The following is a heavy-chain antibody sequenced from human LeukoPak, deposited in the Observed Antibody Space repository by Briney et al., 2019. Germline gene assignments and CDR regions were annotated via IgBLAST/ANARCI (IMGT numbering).Heavy chain of an antibody. V-gene: IGHV3-30*04. CDR3: ARDPRKGSPDYFDY. J-gene: IGHJ4*02. Sequence: PGTSLRLSCATSGFTFNNYPMHWVRQAPGKGLEWVAVIRYDGRFKFHSDSVKGRFTISRDDSKNTLYLQMNSLRPEDTAVYYCARDPRKGSPDYFDYWGQGTLVTVST. CDR2: IRYDGRFK. D-gene: IGHD3-10*01. CDR1: GFTFNNYP.